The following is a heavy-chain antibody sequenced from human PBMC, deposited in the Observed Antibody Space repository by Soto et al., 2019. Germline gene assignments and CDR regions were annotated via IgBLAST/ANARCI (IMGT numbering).Heavy chain of an antibody. J-gene: IGHJ4*02. V-gene: IGHV4-39*01. CDR3: ARQSGSYLYYFDS. D-gene: IGHD1-26*01. Sequence: PSETQSLTCTVSGGSISSSSYYWGWIRQTPGKGLEWIGSIYYSGSTYYNPSLKSRVTISVDTSKNQFSLKLSSVTAADTAVYYCARQSGSYLYYFDSWGQGTLVTVSS. CDR1: GGSISSSSYY. CDR2: IYYSGST.